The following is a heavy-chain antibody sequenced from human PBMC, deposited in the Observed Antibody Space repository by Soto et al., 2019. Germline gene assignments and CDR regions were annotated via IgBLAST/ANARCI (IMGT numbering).Heavy chain of an antibody. CDR3: ARALSRLWFGELSADFDY. Sequence: SETLSLTCTVSGGSISSSSYYWGWIRQPPGKGLEWIGSIYHSGSTNYNPSLKSRVTISVDTSKNQFSLKLSSVSAADTAVYYCARALSRLWFGELSADFDYWGQGTLVTVSS. V-gene: IGHV4-39*01. J-gene: IGHJ4*02. CDR2: IYHSGST. D-gene: IGHD3-10*01. CDR1: GGSISSSSYY.